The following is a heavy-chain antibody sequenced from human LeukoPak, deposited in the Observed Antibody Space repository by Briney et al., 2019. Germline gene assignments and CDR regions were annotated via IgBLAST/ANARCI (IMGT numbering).Heavy chain of an antibody. Sequence: ASVKVSCKASGYTFTSYDINWVRQATGQGLEWMGWMNPNSGNTGYAQKFQGRVTMTRNTSISAAYMELSSLRSEDTAVYYCARVADYYDSSGYYYVNYWGQGTLVTASS. J-gene: IGHJ4*02. V-gene: IGHV1-8*01. D-gene: IGHD3-22*01. CDR3: ARVADYYDSSGYYYVNY. CDR2: MNPNSGNT. CDR1: GYTFTSYD.